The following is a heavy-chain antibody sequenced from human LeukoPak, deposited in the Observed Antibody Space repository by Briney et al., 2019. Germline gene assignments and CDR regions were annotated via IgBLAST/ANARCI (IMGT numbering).Heavy chain of an antibody. J-gene: IGHJ4*02. CDR1: GGSISSSSYY. V-gene: IGHV4-39*01. CDR2: IYYSGST. CDR3: ARYIVVVPAAIDY. Sequence: SETLSLTCTVSGGSISSSSYYWGWIRQPPGKGLEWIGSIYYSGSTYYNPSLKSRVAISVDTSKNQFSLKLSSVTAADTAVYYCARYIVVVPAAIDYWGQGTLVTVSS. D-gene: IGHD2-2*01.